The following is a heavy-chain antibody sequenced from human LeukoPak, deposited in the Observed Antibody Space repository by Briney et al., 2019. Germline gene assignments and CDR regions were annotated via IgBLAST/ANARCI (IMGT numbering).Heavy chain of an antibody. CDR3: ARGLTNGVGDYFDY. Sequence: GGSLRLSCAASGFTVSSNYMSWVRQAPGKGLEWVSYISSSGSTIYYADSVKGRFTISRDNAKNSLYLQMNSLRAEDTAVYYCARGLTNGVGDYFDYWGQGTLVTVSS. CDR2: ISSSGSTI. J-gene: IGHJ4*02. D-gene: IGHD4/OR15-4a*01. CDR1: GFTVSSNY. V-gene: IGHV3-11*01.